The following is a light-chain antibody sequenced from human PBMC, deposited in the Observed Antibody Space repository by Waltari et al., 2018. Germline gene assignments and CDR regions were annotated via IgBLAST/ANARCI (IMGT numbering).Light chain of an antibody. V-gene: IGLV2-14*01. Sequence: QSALTQPASVSGSPGQSITISCTGSSSDIGAYNYVAWYQHFPDEAPKLLIYEVRNSPSGVSGRFSGSKSGNTASLTISGIQAEDEAHYYCSSYTNTFVVFGGGTKLTVL. CDR2: EVR. CDR3: SSYTNTFVV. CDR1: SSDIGAYNY. J-gene: IGLJ2*01.